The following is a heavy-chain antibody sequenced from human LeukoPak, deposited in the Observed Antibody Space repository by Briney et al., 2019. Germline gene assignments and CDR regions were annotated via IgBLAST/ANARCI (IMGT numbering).Heavy chain of an antibody. CDR1: GGSFSGYY. CDR2: INHSGST. CDR3: ATSAVAGYYFDY. Sequence: KPSETLSLTCAVYGGSFSGYYWSWIRQPPGKGLEWIGEINHSGSTNYNPSLKSRVTISVDTSKNQFSLKLSSVTAADTAVYYCATSAVAGYYFDYWGQGTLVTVSS. V-gene: IGHV4-34*01. D-gene: IGHD6-19*01. J-gene: IGHJ4*02.